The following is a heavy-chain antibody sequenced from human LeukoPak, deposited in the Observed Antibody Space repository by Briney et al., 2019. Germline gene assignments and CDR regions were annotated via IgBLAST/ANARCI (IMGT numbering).Heavy chain of an antibody. J-gene: IGHJ3*02. CDR3: ANYGSGSYYNHAFDI. D-gene: IGHD3-10*01. CDR1: GFSFPYG. CDR2: ITNSGENT. Sequence: GGSLRLSCEASGFSFPYGMSWVRQAPGKGLEWVSGITNSGENTYYADSVKGRFTISRDNSKNTLYLQMNSLRAEDTAVYYCANYGSGSYYNHAFDIWGQGTMVTVSS. V-gene: IGHV3-23*01.